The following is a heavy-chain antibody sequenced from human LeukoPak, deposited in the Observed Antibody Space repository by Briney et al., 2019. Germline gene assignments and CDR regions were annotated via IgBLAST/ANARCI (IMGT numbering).Heavy chain of an antibody. J-gene: IGHJ4*02. CDR2: INHSGST. CDR1: GGSFSGYY. D-gene: IGHD3-22*01. CDR3: ARVMSGYYYAADY. V-gene: IGHV4-34*01. Sequence: PSETLSLTCAVYGGSFSGYYWSWIRQPPGKGLEWIGEINHSGSTNYNPSLKSRVTISVDTSKNQFSLKLSSVTAADTAVYYCARVMSGYYYAADYWGQGTLVTVSS.